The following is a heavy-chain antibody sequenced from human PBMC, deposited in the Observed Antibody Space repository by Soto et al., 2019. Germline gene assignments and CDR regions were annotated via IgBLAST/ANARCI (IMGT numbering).Heavy chain of an antibody. CDR3: AKDLEGSGYDSGNDY. V-gene: IGHV3-23*01. CDR1: GFTFSSYA. J-gene: IGHJ4*02. Sequence: PGGSLRLSCAASGFTFSSYAMSWVRQAPGKGLEWVSSISGSGGSTYYADSVKGRFTISRDNSKNTLYLQMNSLRAEDTAVYYCAKDLEGSGYDSGNDYWGQGTLVTVSS. D-gene: IGHD5-12*01. CDR2: ISGSGGST.